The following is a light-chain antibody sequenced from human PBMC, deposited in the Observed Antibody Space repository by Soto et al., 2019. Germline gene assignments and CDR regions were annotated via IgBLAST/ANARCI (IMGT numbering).Light chain of an antibody. V-gene: IGLV2-14*01. CDR1: SSDIGGYDY. CDR2: DVN. Sequence: QSALTQPASVSGSPGQSITLSCTGTSSDIGGYDYVSWYQRHPGKAPKLIIYDVNHRPSGVSNRFSGSKSGNTASLPSSGLQADDEAYYYCTSYASGSSHVVFGGGTQLTVL. J-gene: IGLJ2*01. CDR3: TSYASGSSHVV.